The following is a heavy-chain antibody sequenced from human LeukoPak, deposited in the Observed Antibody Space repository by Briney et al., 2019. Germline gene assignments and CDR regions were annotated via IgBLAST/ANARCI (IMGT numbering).Heavy chain of an antibody. CDR3: ATMTTVTNYFDY. V-gene: IGHV3-53*01. Sequence: GGPLRLSCAASGFTVSSKYMTWVRQAPGKGLEWVSVIYSGGSTYYADSVKGRFTISRDNSKNTLYLQMNSLRAEDTALYYCATMTTVTNYFDYWGQGTLVTVSS. J-gene: IGHJ4*02. CDR2: IYSGGST. CDR1: GFTVSSKY. D-gene: IGHD4-17*01.